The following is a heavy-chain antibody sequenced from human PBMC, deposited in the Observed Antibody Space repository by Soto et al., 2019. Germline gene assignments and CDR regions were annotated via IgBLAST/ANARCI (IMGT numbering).Heavy chain of an antibody. CDR2: IYYSGST. D-gene: IGHD3-16*01. CDR1: GGSISRYF. CDR3: ATYDSPYYYMDV. Sequence: SETLSLTCTVSGGSISRYFWSWIRQPPGEGLQWIGHIYYSGSTDYNPSLKSRVAISVDASKTHFSLRLNSVTAADAAVYYCATYDSPYYYMDVWGKGTTVTVSS. V-gene: IGHV4-59*13. J-gene: IGHJ6*03.